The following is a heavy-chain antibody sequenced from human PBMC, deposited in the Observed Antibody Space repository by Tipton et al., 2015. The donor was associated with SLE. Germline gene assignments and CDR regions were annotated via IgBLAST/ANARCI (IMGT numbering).Heavy chain of an antibody. J-gene: IGHJ3*02. CDR2: IHPNRGGT. CDR3: ARGAKLAWAPEGAFDI. Sequence: QLVQSGPEVKKPGASVKVSCKASGYTFTGYYMHWVRQAPGQGLEWMGWIHPNRGGTNFAQKFQGRVTMTRDTSISTAYMELSRLRSDDTAVYYCARGAKLAWAPEGAFDIWGQGTMVTVSS. V-gene: IGHV1-2*02. D-gene: IGHD3-16*02. CDR1: GYTFTGYY.